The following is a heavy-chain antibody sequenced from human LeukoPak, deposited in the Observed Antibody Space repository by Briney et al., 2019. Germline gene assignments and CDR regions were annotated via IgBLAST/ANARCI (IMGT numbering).Heavy chain of an antibody. CDR3: ARDGGIAAAGKRYWFDP. J-gene: IGHJ5*02. CDR1: GYTFTSYG. CDR2: ISAYNGNT. Sequence: GASVKVSCKASGYTFTSYGISWVRQAAGQGLEWKGWISAYNGNTNYAQKLQGRVTMTTDTSTRTAYMELRSLRSDDTAVYYCARDGGIAAAGKRYWFDPWGQGTLVTVSS. D-gene: IGHD6-13*01. V-gene: IGHV1-18*01.